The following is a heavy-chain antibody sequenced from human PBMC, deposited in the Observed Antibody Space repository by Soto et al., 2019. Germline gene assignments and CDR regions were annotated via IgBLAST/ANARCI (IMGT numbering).Heavy chain of an antibody. Sequence: SDTLSLTCTVSGGSISSGGYYWSWIRQHPGKGLEWIGYIYYSGSTYYNPSLKSRVTISVDTSKNQFSLKLSSVTAADTAVYYCARGVTGYYYYYYYGMDVWGQGTTVTVSS. D-gene: IGHD6-13*01. V-gene: IGHV4-31*03. CDR2: IYYSGST. CDR1: GGSISSGGYY. J-gene: IGHJ6*02. CDR3: ARGVTGYYYYYYYGMDV.